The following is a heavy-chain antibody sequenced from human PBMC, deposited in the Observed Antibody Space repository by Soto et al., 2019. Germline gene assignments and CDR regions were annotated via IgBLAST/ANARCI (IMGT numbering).Heavy chain of an antibody. Sequence: PGGSLRLSCAASGFTFSSYSMNWVRQAPGKGLEWVSSISSSSSYIYYADSVKGRFTISRDNAKNSLYLQMNSLRAEDTAVYYCAPLGDYVGGNDAFDIWGQGTMVTVSS. CDR1: GFTFSSYS. CDR2: ISSSSSYI. D-gene: IGHD3-16*01. J-gene: IGHJ3*02. V-gene: IGHV3-21*01. CDR3: APLGDYVGGNDAFDI.